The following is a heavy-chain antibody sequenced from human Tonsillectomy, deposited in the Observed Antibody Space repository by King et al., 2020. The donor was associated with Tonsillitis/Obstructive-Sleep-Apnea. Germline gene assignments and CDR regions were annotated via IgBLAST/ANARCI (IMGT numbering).Heavy chain of an antibody. J-gene: IGHJ5*02. CDR3: AREEDRYNNFAGWFDP. CDR2: IYHSGST. D-gene: IGHD4-11*01. Sequence: QLQESGPGLVKPSETLSLTCTVSGGSVTSGNYYWSWIRQPPGKGLEWIGDIYHSGSTNCNPSLKGRVTISVDTSKNQLSLKLSSVTAADTAVYYCAREEDRYNNFAGWFDPWGQGTLVTVSS. V-gene: IGHV4-61*01. CDR1: GGSVTSGNYY.